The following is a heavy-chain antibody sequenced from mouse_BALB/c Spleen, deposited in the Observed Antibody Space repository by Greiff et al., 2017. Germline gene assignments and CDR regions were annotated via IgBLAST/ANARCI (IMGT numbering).Heavy chain of an antibody. Sequence: QVQLQQSGPSLVQPSQSLSITCTVSGFSLTSFGVHWVRQSPGKGLEWLGVIWRGGSTDYNAAFMSRLSITKDNSKSQVFLKMNSLQTDDTARYYCARQLGLPYYDAMDYWGQGTSVTVSS. CDR1: GFSLTSFG. D-gene: IGHD3-2*01. CDR3: ARQLGLPYYDAMDY. J-gene: IGHJ4*01. V-gene: IGHV2-5-1*01. CDR2: IWRGGST.